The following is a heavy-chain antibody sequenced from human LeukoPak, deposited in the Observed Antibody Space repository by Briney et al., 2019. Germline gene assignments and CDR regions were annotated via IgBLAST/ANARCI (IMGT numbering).Heavy chain of an antibody. D-gene: IGHD6-6*01. Sequence: GASVKVSCKASGVTFSQSAVAWVRQAPGQGLQWMGGVMPILESSTYAQMFQGRVAINTDESTNTFYMELSSLRSEDTAVYYCDVEYSSSGYWGQGTLVTVSS. V-gene: IGHV1-69*05. CDR2: VMPILESS. CDR3: DVEYSSSGY. J-gene: IGHJ4*02. CDR1: GVTFSQSA.